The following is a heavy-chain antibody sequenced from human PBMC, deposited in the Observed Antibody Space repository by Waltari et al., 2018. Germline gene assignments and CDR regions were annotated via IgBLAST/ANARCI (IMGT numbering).Heavy chain of an antibody. CDR3: VRXQRGVTHGVFEX. J-gene: IGHJ4*02. V-gene: IGHV5-51*01. Sequence: VXLVQSXAEXKKPGESLKISCXTSGYNFNTYWVGWVRQPPEKGLEWLXIIYPXDSDAXYSPSFQGQVXISVDKSIRTAYLQWSSXKAADTAIXYXVRXQRGVTHGVFEXWGQGTPVRVSS. D-gene: IGHD2-8*01. CDR2: IYPXDSDA. CDR1: GYNFNTYW.